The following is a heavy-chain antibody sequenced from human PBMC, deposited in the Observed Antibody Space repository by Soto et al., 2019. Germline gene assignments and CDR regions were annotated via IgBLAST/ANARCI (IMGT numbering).Heavy chain of an antibody. Sequence: ASVKVSCKASGYTFTNYGIHWVRQAPGQRLEWMGWINAGNGDTKYSENFQGRVTITRDTSASTVYLDLSSLSSEDTAFYYCARTGRSGSYDYWGQGTLVTVSS. CDR3: ARTGRSGSYDY. CDR1: GYTFTNYG. D-gene: IGHD6-19*01. CDR2: INAGNGDT. V-gene: IGHV1-3*01. J-gene: IGHJ4*02.